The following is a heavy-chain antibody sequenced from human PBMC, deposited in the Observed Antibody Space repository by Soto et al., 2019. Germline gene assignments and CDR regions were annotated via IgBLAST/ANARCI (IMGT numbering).Heavy chain of an antibody. Sequence: GGSLRLSCAASGFTFDDYAMHWVRQAPGKGLEWVSGISWNSGSIGYADSVKGRFTISRDNAKNSLYLQMNSLRAEDTALYYCAKATPDYYADPLNYYYYMDVWGKGTTVTVSS. CDR3: AKATPDYYADPLNYYYYMDV. D-gene: IGHD4-17*01. CDR2: ISWNSGSI. V-gene: IGHV3-9*01. J-gene: IGHJ6*03. CDR1: GFTFDDYA.